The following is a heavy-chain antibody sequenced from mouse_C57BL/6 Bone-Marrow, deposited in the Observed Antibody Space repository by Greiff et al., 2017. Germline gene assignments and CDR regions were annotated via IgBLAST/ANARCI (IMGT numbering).Heavy chain of an antibody. D-gene: IGHD2-1*01. V-gene: IGHV1-55*01. CDR1: GYTFTSYW. J-gene: IGHJ4*01. CDR3: ARIYYPLRDYYAMDY. CDR2: IYPGSGST. Sequence: QVQLQQPGAELVKPGASVKMSCKASGYTFTSYWITWVKQRPGQGLEWIGDIYPGSGSTNYNEKFKSKATLTVDTSSSTAYMQLSSLTSEDSAVYYCARIYYPLRDYYAMDYWGQGTSVTVSS.